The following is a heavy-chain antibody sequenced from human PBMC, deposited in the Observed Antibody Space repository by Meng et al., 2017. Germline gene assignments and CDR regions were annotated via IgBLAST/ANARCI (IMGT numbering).Heavy chain of an antibody. CDR2: ISSSGSTI. Sequence: LSLTCAASGFTFSSYEMNWVRQAPGKGLEWVSYISSSGSTIYYADSVKSRFTISRDNAKNSLYLQMNSLRAEDTAVYYCARAGGVAAFDYWGQGTLVTVSS. CDR1: GFTFSSYE. D-gene: IGHD2-15*01. V-gene: IGHV3-48*03. CDR3: ARAGGVAAFDY. J-gene: IGHJ4*02.